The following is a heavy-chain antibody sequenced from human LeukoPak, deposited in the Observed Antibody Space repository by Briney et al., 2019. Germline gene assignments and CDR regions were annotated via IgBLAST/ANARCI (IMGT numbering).Heavy chain of an antibody. CDR1: GFTFSSYG. Sequence: GSLRLSCAASGFTFSSYGMHWVRQAPGKGLEWVAVISYDGSNKYYADSVKGRFTISRDNSKNTLYLQMNSLRAEDTAVYYCAKDLYYYDSSGYFYITYPSPYYYYGMDVWGQGTTVTVSS. D-gene: IGHD3-22*01. J-gene: IGHJ6*02. CDR2: ISYDGSNK. V-gene: IGHV3-30*18. CDR3: AKDLYYYDSSGYFYITYPSPYYYYGMDV.